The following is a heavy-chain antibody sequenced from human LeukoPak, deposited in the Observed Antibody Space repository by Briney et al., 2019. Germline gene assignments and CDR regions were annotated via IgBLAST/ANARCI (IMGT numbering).Heavy chain of an antibody. V-gene: IGHV3-74*01. CDR2: IFSDGGST. CDR1: GFTFNNYW. J-gene: IGHJ4*02. CDR3: ARISYDRSGYYDY. D-gene: IGHD3-22*01. Sequence: GSLRLSCAVSGFTFNNYWMHWVRQAPGKGLVWVSRIFSDGGSTTYADSVKGRFAISRDNAKNTLYLQMNSLRAEDTAVYYCARISYDRSGYYDYWGQGTLVTVSS.